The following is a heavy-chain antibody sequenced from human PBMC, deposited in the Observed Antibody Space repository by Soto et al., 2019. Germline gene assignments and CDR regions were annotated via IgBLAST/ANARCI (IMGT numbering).Heavy chain of an antibody. CDR2: IYYSGST. Sequence: SETLSLTCTVSGGSISSYYWSWIRQPPGKGLEWIGYIYYSGSTNYNPSPKSRVTISVDTSKNQFSLKLSSVTAADTAVYYCARGVAGSRLLDYWGQGTLVTVSS. CDR1: GGSISSYY. D-gene: IGHD6-19*01. CDR3: ARGVAGSRLLDY. J-gene: IGHJ4*02. V-gene: IGHV4-59*01.